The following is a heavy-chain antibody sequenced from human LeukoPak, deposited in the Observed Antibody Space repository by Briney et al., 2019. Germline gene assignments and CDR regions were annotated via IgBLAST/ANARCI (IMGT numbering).Heavy chain of an antibody. V-gene: IGHV4-39*01. Sequence: SETLPLTCTVSGGSISSSSYYWGWIRQPPGKGLEWIGSIYYSGSTYYNPSLKSRVTISVDTSKNQFSLKLSSVTAADTAVYYCAKNQWLAGWGYWGQGTLVTVSS. CDR3: AKNQWLAGWGY. J-gene: IGHJ4*02. D-gene: IGHD6-19*01. CDR2: IYYSGST. CDR1: GGSISSSSYY.